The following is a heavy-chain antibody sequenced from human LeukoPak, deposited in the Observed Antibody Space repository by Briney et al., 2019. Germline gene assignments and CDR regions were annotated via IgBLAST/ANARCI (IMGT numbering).Heavy chain of an antibody. CDR1: GFTFSSYW. J-gene: IGHJ4*02. CDR3: VKVPLDDILTGYWVYFDY. D-gene: IGHD3-9*01. CDR2: INSDGSST. V-gene: IGHV3-74*01. Sequence: PGGSLRLSCAASGFTFSSYWMHWVRQAPGKGLVWVSRINSDGSSTSYADSVKGRFTISRDNSKNTLYLQMSSLRAEDTAVYYCVKVPLDDILTGYWVYFDYWGQGTLVTVSS.